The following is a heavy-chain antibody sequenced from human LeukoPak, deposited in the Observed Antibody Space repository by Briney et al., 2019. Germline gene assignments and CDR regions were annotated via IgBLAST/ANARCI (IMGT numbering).Heavy chain of an antibody. Sequence: GGSLRLSCTASGFTFVDHAMSWVRQAPGKGLEWVGFIRSKTYGGTTEYAASVKGRFTISRDDSKSIAYLQMNSLKTEDTAVYYCTRGPTQQWLYYGMDVWGQGTTVTVSS. J-gene: IGHJ6*02. CDR2: IRSKTYGGTT. CDR1: GFTFVDHA. CDR3: TRGPTQQWLYYGMDV. D-gene: IGHD5-18*01. V-gene: IGHV3-49*04.